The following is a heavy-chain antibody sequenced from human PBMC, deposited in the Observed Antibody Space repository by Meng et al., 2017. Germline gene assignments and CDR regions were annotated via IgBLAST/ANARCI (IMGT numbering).Heavy chain of an antibody. CDR2: IYHSGST. CDR3: ARGLRRPSPLGY. V-gene: IGHV4-4*02. CDR1: RSATRRSNL. D-gene: IGHD4-17*01. Sequence: QDSGPGLGYPSRTRHSPRAGSRSATRRSNLSCCVRQPPGHGLELIWEIYHSGSTNNNPSLKSRVTISVDKSKNQFSLKLSSVTAADTAVYYCARGLRRPSPLGYWGQGTLVTVSS. J-gene: IGHJ4*02.